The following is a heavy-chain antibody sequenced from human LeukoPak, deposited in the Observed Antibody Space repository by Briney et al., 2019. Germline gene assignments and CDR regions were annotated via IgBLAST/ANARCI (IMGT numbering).Heavy chain of an antibody. Sequence: SVKVSCKASGGTFSSYAISWVRQAPGQGLEWMGGIIPIFGTANYAQKFQGRVTITADESTSTAYMELSSLRSEDTAVYYCARDLAPYNWNDVQVRDYYYGMDVWGQGTTVTVSS. CDR2: IIPIFGTA. CDR1: GGTFSSYA. CDR3: ARDLAPYNWNDVQVRDYYYGMDV. J-gene: IGHJ6*02. V-gene: IGHV1-69*13. D-gene: IGHD1-20*01.